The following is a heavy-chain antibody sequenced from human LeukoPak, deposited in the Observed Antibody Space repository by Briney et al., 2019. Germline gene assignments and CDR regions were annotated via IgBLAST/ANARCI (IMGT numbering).Heavy chain of an antibody. D-gene: IGHD2-15*01. V-gene: IGHV3-23*01. CDR1: GFTFSSYT. J-gene: IGHJ4*02. Sequence: GGSLRLSCAASGFTFSSYTMSWVRQAPGKGLEWVSSISGSGVSTYYADSVKGRFTISRDNSKNTLYLQMNSLRAEDTAIYYCARTLGYCSGGSCSYFDYWGQGTLVTVSS. CDR3: ARTLGYCSGGSCSYFDY. CDR2: ISGSGVST.